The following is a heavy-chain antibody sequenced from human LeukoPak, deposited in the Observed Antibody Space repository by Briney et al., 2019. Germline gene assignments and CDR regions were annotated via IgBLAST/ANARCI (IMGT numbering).Heavy chain of an antibody. J-gene: IGHJ3*02. V-gene: IGHV1-2*02. Sequence: ASVKVSCKASGYTFTGYYMHWVRQAPGQGLEWMGWINPNSGGTNYAQKFQGRVTMTRDTSISTAYMELSRLRSNDTAVYYCARGAKIMITFGGVIALITFDIWGQGTMVTVSS. D-gene: IGHD3-16*02. CDR3: ARGAKIMITFGGVIALITFDI. CDR1: GYTFTGYY. CDR2: INPNSGGT.